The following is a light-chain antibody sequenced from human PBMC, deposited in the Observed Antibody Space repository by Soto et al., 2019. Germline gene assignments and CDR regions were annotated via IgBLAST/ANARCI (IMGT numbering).Light chain of an antibody. V-gene: IGKV1-6*01. CDR2: GAS. CDR3: LQYYNYPRT. Sequence: AIQMTQFPASLSASVGVRVTITCRASQGIRDELGWYQQKPGKAPKLLIYGASRLESGVPSRFSGSGSGTDFSLTIYSLRPEDSATYFCLQYYNYPRTFGQGTKLQIK. CDR1: QGIRDE. J-gene: IGKJ2*01.